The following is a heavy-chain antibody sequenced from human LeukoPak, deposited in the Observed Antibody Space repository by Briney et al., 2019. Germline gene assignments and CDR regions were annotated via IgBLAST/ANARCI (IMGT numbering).Heavy chain of an antibody. Sequence: PSETLSLTCTVSGGSVSSYYWSWIRRPPGKGLEWIGYIYYSGSTYYNPSLKSRVTISVDTSKNQFSLKLSSVTAADTAVYYCAREAVDDAFDIWGQGTMVTVSS. CDR2: IYYSGST. CDR3: AREAVDDAFDI. V-gene: IGHV4-59*06. D-gene: IGHD2-2*01. CDR1: GGSVSSYY. J-gene: IGHJ3*02.